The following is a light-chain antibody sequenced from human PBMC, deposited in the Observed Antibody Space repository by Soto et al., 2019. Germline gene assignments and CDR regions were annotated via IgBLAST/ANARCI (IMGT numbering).Light chain of an antibody. V-gene: IGLV8-61*01. CDR3: LLYVISGILV. J-gene: IGLJ3*02. CDR2: RAN. CDR1: SGSVSTSHY. Sequence: VVTKETSFGVSPGGTVTLTCGLSSGSVSTSHYPSWYQQTPGQAPRTLMYRANTRSSGVPDRFSGSFLGNKAALTITGAQTDNKGEYYCLLYVISGILVFGGGTQLTVL.